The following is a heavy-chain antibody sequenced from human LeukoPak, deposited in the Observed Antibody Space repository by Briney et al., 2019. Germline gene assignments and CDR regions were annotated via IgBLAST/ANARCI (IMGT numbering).Heavy chain of an antibody. CDR3: ARVRSGYWVALDY. CDR2: IYYSGST. D-gene: IGHD3-3*01. Sequence: SETLSLTCTVSGGSISSSSYYWGWIRQPPGKGLERIGSIYYSGSTYYNPSPKIRVTISVDTSKNQFSLKLSSVTAADTAVYYCARVRSGYWVALDYWGQGTLVTVSS. J-gene: IGHJ4*02. V-gene: IGHV4-39*07. CDR1: GGSISSSSYY.